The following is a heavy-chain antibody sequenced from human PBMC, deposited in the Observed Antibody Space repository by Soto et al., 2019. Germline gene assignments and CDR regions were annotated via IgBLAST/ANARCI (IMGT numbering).Heavy chain of an antibody. J-gene: IGHJ6*02. V-gene: IGHV3-11*01. Sequence: QVQLVESGGGLVKPGGSLRFSCAASGFTFSDYYMSWIRQAPGKGLEYMSYISSGGSFIYYADSVKGRFTISRDTAKTSLYLQMNSLRAEDTAVYYCARHRYYEGSVPGYGMDVWGQGTTVTVSS. CDR3: ARHRYYEGSVPGYGMDV. D-gene: IGHD3-16*01. CDR1: GFTFSDYY. CDR2: ISSGGSFI.